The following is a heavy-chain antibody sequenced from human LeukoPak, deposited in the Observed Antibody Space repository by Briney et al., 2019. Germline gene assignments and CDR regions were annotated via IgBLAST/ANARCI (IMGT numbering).Heavy chain of an antibody. CDR3: AKDRIPAALMAFDI. D-gene: IGHD2-2*01. CDR1: GFTFSSYG. Sequence: GGALTLSCAASGFTFSSYGMHWVRQAPGKGLEGVAFIRYDGSKKDYTDSVKGRFTISRDNSKNTLYLQMNSLRTEDTAVYYCAKDRIPAALMAFDIWGQGTMVTVSS. CDR2: IRYDGSKK. J-gene: IGHJ3*02. V-gene: IGHV3-30*02.